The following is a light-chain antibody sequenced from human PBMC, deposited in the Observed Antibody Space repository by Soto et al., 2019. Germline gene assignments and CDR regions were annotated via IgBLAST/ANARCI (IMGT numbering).Light chain of an antibody. CDR3: PQRSNWRT. V-gene: IGKV3-11*01. J-gene: IGKJ2*01. CDR2: DAS. CDR1: QSVSSY. Sequence: EIVLTQSPATLSLSPGERATLSCRASQSVSSYLAWYQQKPGQAPRLLIYDASNRATGIPVRFSGSGSGTDFTLTISSLEPEDFAVYYCPQRSNWRTFGPGTKLEIK.